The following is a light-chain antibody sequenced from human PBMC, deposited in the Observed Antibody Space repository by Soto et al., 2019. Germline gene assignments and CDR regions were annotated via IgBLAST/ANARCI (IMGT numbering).Light chain of an antibody. CDR1: QSVSSSY. V-gene: IGKV3-20*01. CDR2: GAS. Sequence: EIVLTQSPGTLSLSPGERATLSCRASQSVSSSYLAWYQQKPGQAPRLLIYGASSRATGIPDRFSGSGSGTACTLTISRLEPEDFAVYYCQQYGSSPLFTFGPGTKVDIK. J-gene: IGKJ3*01. CDR3: QQYGSSPLFT.